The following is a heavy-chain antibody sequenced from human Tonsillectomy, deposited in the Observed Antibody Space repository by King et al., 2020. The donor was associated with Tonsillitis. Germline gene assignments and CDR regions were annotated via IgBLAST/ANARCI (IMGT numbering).Heavy chain of an antibody. D-gene: IGHD2-2*01. J-gene: IGHJ6*02. CDR3: AKDHPRNFQLLPYYYYGMDV. Sequence: VQLVESGGGVVQPGGSLRLSCAASGFTFSSYGIHWVRQAPGKGLEWVAFIRYDGSNKYYADSVKGRLTISRDNSKNTLYLQMNSLRVEDTAVYYCAKDHPRNFQLLPYYYYGMDVWGQGTTVTVSS. V-gene: IGHV3-30*02. CDR1: GFTFSSYG. CDR2: IRYDGSNK.